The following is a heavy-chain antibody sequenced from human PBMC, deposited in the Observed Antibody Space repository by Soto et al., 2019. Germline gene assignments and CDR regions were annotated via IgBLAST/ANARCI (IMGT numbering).Heavy chain of an antibody. V-gene: IGHV4-31*03. Sequence: PSETLSLTCTVSGGSVSSGGYYWCWIRQHPGKGLEWIGYIYYSGSTYYNPSLKSRVTISVDTSKNQFSLKLSSVTAADTAVYYCASGPNGVWYPRFDYWGQGTLVTVSS. J-gene: IGHJ4*02. CDR1: GGSVSSGGYY. CDR3: ASGPNGVWYPRFDY. CDR2: IYYSGST. D-gene: IGHD2-8*01.